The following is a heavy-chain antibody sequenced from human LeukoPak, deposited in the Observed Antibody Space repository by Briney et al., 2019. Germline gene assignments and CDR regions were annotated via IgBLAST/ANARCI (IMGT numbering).Heavy chain of an antibody. Sequence: GASVKVSCKASGYTFTGYYMHWVRQAPGQGLEWMGRINPNSGGTNYAQKLQGRVTMTTDTSTSTAYMELRSLRSDDTAVYYCARDLYRDSLPVSWFDPWGQGTPVTVSS. CDR3: ARDLYRDSLPVSWFDP. CDR1: GYTFTGYY. D-gene: IGHD4-11*01. J-gene: IGHJ5*02. CDR2: INPNSGGT. V-gene: IGHV1-2*06.